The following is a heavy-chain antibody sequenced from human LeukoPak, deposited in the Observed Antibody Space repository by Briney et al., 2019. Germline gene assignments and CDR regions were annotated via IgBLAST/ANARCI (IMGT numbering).Heavy chain of an antibody. D-gene: IGHD1-14*01. CDR2: ISSSGSTI. V-gene: IGHV3-48*03. Sequence: PGGSLRLSCAASGFTFSSYEMNWVRQAPGKGLEWVSYISSSGSTIYYADSVKGRFTISRDNAKNTVYLQMNSLRDEDTAVYYCARGGPNHAFDIWGQGTMVTVSA. CDR1: GFTFSSYE. CDR3: ARGGPNHAFDI. J-gene: IGHJ3*02.